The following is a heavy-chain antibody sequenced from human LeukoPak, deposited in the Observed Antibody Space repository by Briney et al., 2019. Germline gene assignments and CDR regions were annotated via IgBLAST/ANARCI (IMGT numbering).Heavy chain of an antibody. Sequence: KPSETLSLTCTVSGGSISSGSYYWSWIRQPAGKGLEWIGRIYTSGSTNYNPSLKSRVTISVDTSKNQFSLKLSSVTAADTAVYYCARRPWRWGDCTNGVCYTYYYYYMDVWGKGTTVTVSS. CDR2: IYTSGST. CDR1: GGSISSGSYY. J-gene: IGHJ6*03. V-gene: IGHV4-61*02. CDR3: ARRPWRWGDCTNGVCYTYYYYYMDV. D-gene: IGHD2-8*01.